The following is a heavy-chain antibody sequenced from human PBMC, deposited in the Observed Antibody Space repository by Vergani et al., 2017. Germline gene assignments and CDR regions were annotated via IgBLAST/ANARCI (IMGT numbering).Heavy chain of an antibody. CDR1: GGSFSGYY. Sequence: QVQLQQWGAGLLKPSETLSLTCAVYGGSFSGYYWSWIRQPPGKGLEWIGEITHSGSTNYNPSLKSRVTISVDTSKNQFSLKLSSVTAADTAVYYCARDRITMVRGPPGRWFDPWGQGTLVTVSS. D-gene: IGHD3-10*01. CDR2: ITHSGST. CDR3: ARDRITMVRGPPGRWFDP. J-gene: IGHJ5*02. V-gene: IGHV4-34*01.